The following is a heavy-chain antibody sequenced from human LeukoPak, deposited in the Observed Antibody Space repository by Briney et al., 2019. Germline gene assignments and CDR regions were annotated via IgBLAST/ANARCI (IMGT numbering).Heavy chain of an antibody. J-gene: IGHJ4*02. CDR3: ARGHYYDSSGYYPFFDY. Sequence: SETLSLTCTVSGGSISSGGYYWSWIRQHPGKGLEWIGYIYYSGSTYYNPSLKSRVTISVDTSKNQFSLKLSSVTAADTAVYYCARGHYYDSSGYYPFFDYWGQGTLVIVSS. CDR1: GGSISSGGYY. V-gene: IGHV4-31*03. D-gene: IGHD3-22*01. CDR2: IYYSGST.